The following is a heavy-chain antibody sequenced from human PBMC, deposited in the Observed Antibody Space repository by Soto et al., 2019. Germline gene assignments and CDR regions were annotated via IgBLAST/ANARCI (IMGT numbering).Heavy chain of an antibody. D-gene: IGHD3-22*01. CDR2: IYYSGIT. J-gene: IGHJ5*02. CDR1: GGSISSSSYY. CDR3: ARSNSGYYKWFDP. V-gene: IGHV4-39*01. Sequence: PSETLSLTCTVSGGSISSSSYYRGWIRQPPGKGLEWIGSIYYSGITYCNPSLKSRVAISVDTSKNQFSLKLSSVTAADTAIYYCARSNSGYYKWFDPWGQGTLVTVSS.